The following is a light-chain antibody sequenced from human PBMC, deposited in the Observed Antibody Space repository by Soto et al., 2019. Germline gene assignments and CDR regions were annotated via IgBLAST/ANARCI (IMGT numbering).Light chain of an antibody. CDR1: QGIRSG. CDR3: QQYNSYSPT. Sequence: DIQMTQSPSSLSASVGDRVTITCRASQGIRSGLGWYQQKPGKAPKRLIDAASSLQSGVPSRFSGSGSGTEFTLTISSLQPEDFATYYCQQYNSYSPTFGPGTKVDSK. CDR2: AAS. V-gene: IGKV1-17*01. J-gene: IGKJ3*01.